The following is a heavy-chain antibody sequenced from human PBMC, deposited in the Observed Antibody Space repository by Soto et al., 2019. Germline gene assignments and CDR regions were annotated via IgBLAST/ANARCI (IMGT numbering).Heavy chain of an antibody. D-gene: IGHD3-16*01. CDR3: ARVETYVHLGFDP. CDR2: IYYSGST. Sequence: QVQLQESGPGLVKPSQTLSLTCTVSGGSISSGGYYWSWIRQHPGKGLEWIGYIYYSGSTYYNPSPKSRVTISVATSKTPVSLKLSSVTAAATAVYYCARVETYVHLGFDPWGQGTLVTVSS. V-gene: IGHV4-31*03. J-gene: IGHJ5*02. CDR1: GGSISSGGYY.